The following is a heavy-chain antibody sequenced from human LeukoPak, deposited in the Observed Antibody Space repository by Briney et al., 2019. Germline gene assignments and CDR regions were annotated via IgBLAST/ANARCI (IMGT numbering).Heavy chain of an antibody. CDR3: ARDGDYFLGCDY. D-gene: IGHD2/OR15-2a*01. V-gene: IGHV1-24*01. J-gene: IGHJ4*02. CDR1: GYTLTELS. Sequence: ASVKVSCKVSGYTLTELSMHWVRQAPGKGLEWMGGFDPEDGETIYAQKFQGRVSMTEDTSTDTAYMELSSLRSEDTAVYYCARDGDYFLGCDYWGQGTLVTVSS. CDR2: FDPEDGET.